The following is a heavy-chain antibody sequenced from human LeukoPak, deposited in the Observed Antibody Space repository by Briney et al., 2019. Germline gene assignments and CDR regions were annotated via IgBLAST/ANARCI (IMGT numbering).Heavy chain of an antibody. Sequence: GGSLRLSCAASGFTFSSYSMNLVRQAPGKGLEWVSYISSSSSTIYYADSVKGRFTISRDNAKNSLYLQMNRLRAEDTAVYYCERDNAYDIVVVPAAVRDAFDIWGQGTMVTVSS. CDR1: GFTFSSYS. J-gene: IGHJ3*02. D-gene: IGHD2-2*01. CDR3: ERDNAYDIVVVPAAVRDAFDI. CDR2: ISSSSSTI. V-gene: IGHV3-48*01.